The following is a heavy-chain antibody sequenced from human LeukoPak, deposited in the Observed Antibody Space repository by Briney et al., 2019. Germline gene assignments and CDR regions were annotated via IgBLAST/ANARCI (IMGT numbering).Heavy chain of an antibody. V-gene: IGHV3-9*01. J-gene: IGHJ4*02. CDR3: ARKGLGGELGGFDS. CDR2: ISWNSGSI. Sequence: GGSLRLSCAASGFTFDDYAMHWVRQAPGKGLEWVSGISWNSGSIGYADSVKGRFTISRDNAKNSLYLQMNSLRVEDTALYYCARKGLGGELGGFDSWGQGTLVTVSS. D-gene: IGHD1-26*01. CDR1: GFTFDDYA.